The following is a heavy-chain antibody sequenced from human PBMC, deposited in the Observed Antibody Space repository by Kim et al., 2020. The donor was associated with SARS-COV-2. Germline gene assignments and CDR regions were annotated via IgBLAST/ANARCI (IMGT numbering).Heavy chain of an antibody. J-gene: IGHJ4*02. Sequence: GGSLRLSCAASGFTFSSYAMHWVRQAPGKGLEWVAVISYDGSNKYYADSVKGRFTISRDNSKNTLYLQMNSLRAEDTAVYYCARDGYYYGSGGPFDYWGQGTLVTVSS. CDR1: GFTFSSYA. V-gene: IGHV3-30*04. CDR2: ISYDGSNK. D-gene: IGHD3-10*01. CDR3: ARDGYYYGSGGPFDY.